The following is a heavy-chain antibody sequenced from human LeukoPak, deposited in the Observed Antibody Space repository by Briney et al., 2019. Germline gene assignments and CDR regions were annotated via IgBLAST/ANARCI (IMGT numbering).Heavy chain of an antibody. J-gene: IGHJ4*02. CDR2: IGSYEGDT. V-gene: IGHV1-18*01. D-gene: IGHD6-6*01. CDR1: TSY. Sequence: ASVKVSCTATSYISWVRQAPGQGLEWMGWIGSYEGDTYYAQKFQGRVTVTTDTSTSTAYMELRSLRSDDTAVYYCARDRRIAARPPAFDYWGQGTLVTVSS. CDR3: ARDRRIAARPPAFDY.